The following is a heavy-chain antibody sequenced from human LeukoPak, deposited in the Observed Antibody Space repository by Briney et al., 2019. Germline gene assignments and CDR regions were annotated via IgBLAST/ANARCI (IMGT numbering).Heavy chain of an antibody. D-gene: IGHD2/OR15-2a*01. V-gene: IGHV3-72*01. CDR1: GFPFSDPW. CDR3: VSVSAGLAEY. J-gene: IGHJ4*02. Sequence: PGGSLRLSCATSGFPFSDPWMEWVRQAPGKGLEWVGLITNKAKGYTTEYVASVRGRFVTSRDYSKDSVYLQMNSLKTEDTAVYDGVSVSAGLAEYWGRGTRVTVSS. CDR2: ITNKAKGYTT.